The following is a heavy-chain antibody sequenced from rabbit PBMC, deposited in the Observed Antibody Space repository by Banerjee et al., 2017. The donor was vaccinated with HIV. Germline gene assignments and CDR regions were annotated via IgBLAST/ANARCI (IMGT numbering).Heavy chain of an antibody. D-gene: IGHD4-2*01. CDR2: IYAGSSGST. J-gene: IGHJ4*01. Sequence: QEQLEESGGDLVKPEGSLTLTCTASGFSFSSSYWICWVRQAPGKGLEWIACIYAGSSGSTYYASWAKGRFTISKTSSTTVTLQMTSLTAADTATYFCARYAGYAGAGYATSYFNLWGPGTLVTVS. V-gene: IGHV1S45*01. CDR1: GFSFSSSYW. CDR3: ARYAGYAGAGYATSYFNL.